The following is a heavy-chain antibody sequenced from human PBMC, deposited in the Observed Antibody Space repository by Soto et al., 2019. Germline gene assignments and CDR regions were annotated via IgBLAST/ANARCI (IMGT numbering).Heavy chain of an antibody. J-gene: IGHJ5*02. CDR1: GYTFSSYG. V-gene: IGHV3-30*18. CDR3: AKEYVAAGTGRWFDL. D-gene: IGHD6-13*01. CDR2: ISYDGSNK. Sequence: QVQLVESGGGVVQPGRSLRLSCAASGYTFSSYGMHWVRQAPGKGLEWVAVISYDGSNKYYADSVKGRFTISRDNSKNTLYLQMNSLRAEDTAVYYCAKEYVAAGTGRWFDLWGLGTLVTVSS.